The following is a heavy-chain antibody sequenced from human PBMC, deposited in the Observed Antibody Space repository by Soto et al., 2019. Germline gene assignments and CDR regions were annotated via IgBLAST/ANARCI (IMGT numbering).Heavy chain of an antibody. CDR1: GFTFSNYA. Sequence: PGGSLRLSCAASGFTFSNYAMSWVRQAPGKGLEWVSGISYGSGSTYYADSVKGRFSISRDDSKNTMYLQMNSLRAEDTALYYCAKDAAAVAGTAATNFDYWGQGTLVTVSS. J-gene: IGHJ4*02. CDR2: ISYGSGST. CDR3: AKDAAAVAGTAATNFDY. V-gene: IGHV3-23*01. D-gene: IGHD6-19*01.